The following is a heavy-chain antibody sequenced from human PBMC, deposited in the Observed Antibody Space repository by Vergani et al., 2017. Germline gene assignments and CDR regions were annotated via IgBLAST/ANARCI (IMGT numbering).Heavy chain of an antibody. Sequence: QLQLQQSGPGLVKPSETLFLTCTVSADSISSGSYYWGWIRQPPGKSLEWIGSIYYSWLTYNNPSLKSRVAISVDTSKNQFSLKVTSVTAADTAVYFCARQRPGSGWSPGDFDDWGQGILVTVSS. CDR2: IYYSWLT. CDR1: ADSISSGSYY. V-gene: IGHV4-39*01. CDR3: ARQRPGSGWSPGDFDD. D-gene: IGHD6-19*01. J-gene: IGHJ4*02.